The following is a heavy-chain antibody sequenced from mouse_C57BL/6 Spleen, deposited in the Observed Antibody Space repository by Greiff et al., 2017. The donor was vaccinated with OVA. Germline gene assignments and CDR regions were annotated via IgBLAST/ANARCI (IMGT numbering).Heavy chain of an antibody. CDR1: GYSITSGYY. Sequence: DLQLVESVPGLVKPSQSLSLTCSVTGYSITSGYYWNWIRQFPGNKLEWMGYISYDGSNNYNPSLKNRISITRDTSKNQFFLKLNSVTTEDTATYYCARGGGYYDYFDYWGQGTTLTVSS. D-gene: IGHD1-1*01. CDR2: ISYDGSN. J-gene: IGHJ2*01. V-gene: IGHV3-6*01. CDR3: ARGGGYYDYFDY.